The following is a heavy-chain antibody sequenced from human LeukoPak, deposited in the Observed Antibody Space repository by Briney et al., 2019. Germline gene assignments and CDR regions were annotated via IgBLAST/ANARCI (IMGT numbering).Heavy chain of an antibody. D-gene: IGHD2-15*01. V-gene: IGHV4-59*01. CDR3: AREGRNDAFDI. J-gene: IGHJ3*02. CDR2: IYYSGST. Sequence: SETLSLTCTVSGGSISSYYWSWIRQPPGKGLEWIGYIYYSGSTNYNPSLKSRVTISVDTSKNQFSLKLSSLTAADTAVYYCAREGRNDAFDIWGQGTMVTVSS. CDR1: GGSISSYY.